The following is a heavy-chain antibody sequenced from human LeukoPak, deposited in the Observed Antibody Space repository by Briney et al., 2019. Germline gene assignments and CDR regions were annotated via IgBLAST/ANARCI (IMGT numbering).Heavy chain of an antibody. CDR2: IYYSGST. CDR3: ARQGWLTLYYFDY. V-gene: IGHV4-59*08. CDR1: GGSISSYY. J-gene: IGHJ4*02. Sequence: SETLSLTCTVSGGSISSYYWSWIRQPPGKGLEWIGYIYYSGSTNYNPSLKSRVTISVDTSKNQFSLRLNSVTAADTAVYSCARQGWLTLYYFDYWGQGTLVTVSS. D-gene: IGHD6-19*01.